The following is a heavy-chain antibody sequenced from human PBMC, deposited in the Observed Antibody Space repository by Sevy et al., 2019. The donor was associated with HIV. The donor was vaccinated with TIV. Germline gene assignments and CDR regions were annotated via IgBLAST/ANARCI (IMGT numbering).Heavy chain of an antibody. V-gene: IGHV3-23*01. CDR2: ISGSGAST. J-gene: IGHJ4*02. CDR3: AKEGGGYNYDSSGLLDN. Sequence: GSLRLSCAASGFTFRTYAMTWVRQAPGKGLDWVSAISGSGASTYYADSVKGRFTISRDNSKNTLYLQMNSLRAEDTAVNYCAKEGGGYNYDSSGLLDNWGQGTLVTVSS. CDR1: GFTFRTYA. D-gene: IGHD3-22*01.